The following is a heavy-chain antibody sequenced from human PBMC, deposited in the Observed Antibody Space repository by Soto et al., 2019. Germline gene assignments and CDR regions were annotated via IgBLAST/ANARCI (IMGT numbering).Heavy chain of an antibody. V-gene: IGHV3-11*01. CDR2: IDSGDGTT. CDR1: GFYFGDYY. Sequence: GGSLRLSCTGSGFYFGDYYMSWIRQAPGKGLEWVSYIDSGDGTTYYTDSVKGRFTISRDNAKKTVYLQMSSLRVEDTALYYCVRPYYSSSWFPFDRWGQGTLVTASS. J-gene: IGHJ4*02. D-gene: IGHD6-13*01. CDR3: VRPYYSSSWFPFDR.